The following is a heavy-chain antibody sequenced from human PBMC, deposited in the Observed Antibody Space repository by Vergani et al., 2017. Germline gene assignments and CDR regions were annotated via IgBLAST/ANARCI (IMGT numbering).Heavy chain of an antibody. Sequence: QVQLVQSGAEVKKPGASVKVSCKASGYTFTGYYMHWVRQAPGKGLEWMGGINPNSGGTNYAQKFQGRVTMTRDTSISTAYMELSRLSSDDTAVYYCARETEITGTNAFDIWGQGTMVTVSS. CDR1: GYTFTGYY. V-gene: IGHV1-2*02. CDR3: ARETEITGTNAFDI. CDR2: INPNSGGT. J-gene: IGHJ3*02. D-gene: IGHD1-7*01.